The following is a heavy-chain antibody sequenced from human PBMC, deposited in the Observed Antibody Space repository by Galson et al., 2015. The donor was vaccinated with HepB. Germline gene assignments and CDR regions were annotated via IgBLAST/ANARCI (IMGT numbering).Heavy chain of an antibody. Sequence: SVKVSCKASGYTFTSYYMHWVRQAPGQGLEWMGIINPSGGSTSYAQKFQGRVTLTRDTSTSTFYMELSSLRSEDTAVYYCAKDRAPTYYYGSGSYGPAYYYGMDVWGQGTTVTVSS. CDR1: GYTFTSYY. CDR3: AKDRAPTYYYGSGSYGPAYYYGMDV. D-gene: IGHD3-10*01. CDR2: INPSGGST. J-gene: IGHJ6*02. V-gene: IGHV1-46*01.